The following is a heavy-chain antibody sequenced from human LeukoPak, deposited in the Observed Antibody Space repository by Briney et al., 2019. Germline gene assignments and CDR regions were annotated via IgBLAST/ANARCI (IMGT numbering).Heavy chain of an antibody. CDR1: DYSINSGYY. CDR3: ARSAGDLYDAFDI. CDR2: IYHSGST. Sequence: PSETLSLTCAVSDYSINSGYYWGWIRQPPGKGLEWIGSIYHSGSTYYNPPLKSRVTISVDTSKNQFSLNLSSVTAADTAVYYCARSAGDLYDAFDIWGQGTMVTVSS. J-gene: IGHJ3*02. V-gene: IGHV4-38-2*01. D-gene: IGHD7-27*01.